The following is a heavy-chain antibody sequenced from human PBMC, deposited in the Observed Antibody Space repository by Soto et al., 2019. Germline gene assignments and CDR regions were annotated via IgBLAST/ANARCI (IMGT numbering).Heavy chain of an antibody. V-gene: IGHV4-31*03. Sequence: PSETLSLTCTVSGGSINSGVYYWSWIRQHPGKGLEWIGYISYSGSTYYNPSLKSRVTISVDTSKNQFSLRLSSVTAADTAVYYCARDSTHYYGSGSSPDDAFDIWGQGTMVTV. CDR2: ISYSGST. J-gene: IGHJ3*02. CDR3: ARDSTHYYGSGSSPDDAFDI. D-gene: IGHD3-10*01. CDR1: GGSINSGVYY.